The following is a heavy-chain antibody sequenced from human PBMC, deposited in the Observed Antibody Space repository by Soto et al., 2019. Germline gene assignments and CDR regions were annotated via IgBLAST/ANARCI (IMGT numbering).Heavy chain of an antibody. CDR1: GGSISSSSYY. CDR2: IYYSGST. CDR3: ARRPSVSDSDY. J-gene: IGHJ4*02. D-gene: IGHD2-15*01. Sequence: QLQLQESGPGLVKPSETLSLTCTVSGGSISSSSYYWGWIRQPPGKGLEWIGSIYYSGSTYYNSSFKIRVTRSVDTSKNQFSLKLTSVTAADTAVYHCARRPSVSDSDYWGQGPLVTVSS. V-gene: IGHV4-39*01.